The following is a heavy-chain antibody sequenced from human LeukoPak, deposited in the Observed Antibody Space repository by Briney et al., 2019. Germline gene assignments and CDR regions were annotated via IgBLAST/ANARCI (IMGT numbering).Heavy chain of an antibody. Sequence: GGSLRLSCAASGFTFSSYAMSWVRQAPGKGLEWVSAISGSGGSTYYADPVKGRFTISRDNSKNTLYLQMNSLRAEDTAVYYCAKDGMRLRFLEWLSFFDYWGQGTLVTVSS. J-gene: IGHJ4*02. CDR2: ISGSGGST. V-gene: IGHV3-23*01. D-gene: IGHD3-3*01. CDR3: AKDGMRLRFLEWLSFFDY. CDR1: GFTFSSYA.